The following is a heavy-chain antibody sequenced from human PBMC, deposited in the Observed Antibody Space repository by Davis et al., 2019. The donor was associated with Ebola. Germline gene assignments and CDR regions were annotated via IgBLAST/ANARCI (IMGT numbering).Heavy chain of an antibody. Sequence: GESLKISCAASGFTFSSYAMSWVRQAPGKGLEWVSAISGSGGSTYYADSVKGRFTISRDNSKNTLYLQMNSLRAEDTAVYYCAKGSVVASPFVHWGQGTLVTVSS. CDR1: GFTFSSYA. V-gene: IGHV3-23*01. D-gene: IGHD2-15*01. CDR2: ISGSGGST. J-gene: IGHJ4*02. CDR3: AKGSVVASPFVH.